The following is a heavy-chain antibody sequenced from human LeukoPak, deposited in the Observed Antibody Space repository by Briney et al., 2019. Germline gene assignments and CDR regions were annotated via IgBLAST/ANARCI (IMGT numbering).Heavy chain of an antibody. V-gene: IGHV3-48*02. CDR1: GFTFSSYS. J-gene: IGHJ4*02. D-gene: IGHD4-17*01. Sequence: GGAVRLSCAASGFTFSSYSMNWVREAPGEGLGWVSYIIVMSLTIYEADSVKGRFTISRDNVKNSLYLQMDSLRDEDTAVYYCARDKIYGDYGGVTLDYWGQGTLVTVS. CDR2: IIVMSLTI. CDR3: ARDKIYGDYGGVTLDY.